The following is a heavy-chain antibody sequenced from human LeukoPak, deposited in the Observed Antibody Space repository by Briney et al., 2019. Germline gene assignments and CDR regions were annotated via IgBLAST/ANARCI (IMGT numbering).Heavy chain of an antibody. D-gene: IGHD2-15*01. CDR3: AKVDCRAGSCYSIDY. CDR1: GFTFSSCA. Sequence: GGSLRLSCAASGFTFSSCAMSWVRQAPGKGLEWVSTISGSGGRTYYADSVKGRFTIARDNSKNTLYLQVNSLRAEDTAVYYCAKVDCRAGSCYSIDYWGQGTLVTVSS. V-gene: IGHV3-23*01. CDR2: ISGSGGRT. J-gene: IGHJ4*02.